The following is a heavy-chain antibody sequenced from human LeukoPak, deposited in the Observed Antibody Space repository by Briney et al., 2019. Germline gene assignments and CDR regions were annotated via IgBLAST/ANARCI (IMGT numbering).Heavy chain of an antibody. CDR2: IRSKANSYAT. CDR1: GFTFSGSA. J-gene: IGHJ6*02. CDR3: TRYYDSRGPDYYYGMDV. D-gene: IGHD3-22*01. V-gene: IGHV3-73*01. Sequence: GGSLRLSCAASGFTFSGSAMHWVRQASGKGLEWVGRIRSKANSYATAYAASVEGRFTISRDDSKNTAYLQMNSLKTEDTAVYYCTRYYDSRGPDYYYGMDVWGQGTTVTVSS.